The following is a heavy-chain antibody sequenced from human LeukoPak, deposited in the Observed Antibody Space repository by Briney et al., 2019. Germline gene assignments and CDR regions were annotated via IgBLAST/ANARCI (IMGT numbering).Heavy chain of an antibody. V-gene: IGHV3-23*01. Sequence: GGSLRLSFAASGFTFSSYAMSWVRQAPGKGLEWVSAISGSGGSTYYADSVKGRFTISRDNSKNTLYLQMNSLRAEDTAVYYCAKDGLYGSLEYRAFFDYWGQGTLVTVSS. J-gene: IGHJ4*02. CDR3: AKDGLYGSLEYRAFFDY. D-gene: IGHD1-26*01. CDR1: GFTFSSYA. CDR2: ISGSGGST.